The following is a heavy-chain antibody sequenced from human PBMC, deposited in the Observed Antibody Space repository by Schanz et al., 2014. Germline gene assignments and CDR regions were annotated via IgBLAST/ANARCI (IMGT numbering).Heavy chain of an antibody. CDR3: ARGGATGYFDY. CDR2: IIPILGME. J-gene: IGHJ4*02. D-gene: IGHD1-26*01. V-gene: IGHV1-69*04. CDR1: GGTFSSYA. Sequence: QVQLVQSGAEVKKPGSSVKVSCKASGGTFSSYAFSWVRQAPGQGLEWMGKIIPILGMENYAQKFQGRVTITADISTSTAYMDLSSLRSDDTAVYYCARGGATGYFDYWGQGTLVTVSS.